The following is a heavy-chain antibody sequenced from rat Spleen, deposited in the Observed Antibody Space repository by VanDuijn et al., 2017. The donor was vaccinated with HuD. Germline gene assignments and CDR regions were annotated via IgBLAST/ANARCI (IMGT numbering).Heavy chain of an antibody. V-gene: IGHV2-47*01. CDR3: ARRGAHGYDS. Sequence: QVQLKESGPGLVQASQTLSLTCSVSGFSLTSYNVHWIRQPPGKGLEWMAVIWSNGGTDYNSTIKSQLSISRDTSKSQVFLKMNSLQTEDSAFYFCARRGAHGYDSWGQGVMVTVSS. J-gene: IGHJ2*01. CDR2: IWSNGGT. D-gene: IGHD1-6*01. CDR1: GFSLTSYN.